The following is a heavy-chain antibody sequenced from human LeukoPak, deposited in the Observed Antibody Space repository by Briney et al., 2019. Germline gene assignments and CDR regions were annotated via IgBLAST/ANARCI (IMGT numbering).Heavy chain of an antibody. D-gene: IGHD3-16*01. V-gene: IGHV1-69*06. CDR3: STALGGMPTPHP. CDR1: GGTFTNYS. CDR2: VIPSFGTA. J-gene: IGHJ4*02. Sequence: SVKVSCKASGGTFTNYSFSWVRQAPGQGLEWMGRVIPSFGTANYAQKFEGRVTITADKSTGMTYMELSSLRSEDTAVYFCSTALGGMPTPHPWGQGTLVTVSS.